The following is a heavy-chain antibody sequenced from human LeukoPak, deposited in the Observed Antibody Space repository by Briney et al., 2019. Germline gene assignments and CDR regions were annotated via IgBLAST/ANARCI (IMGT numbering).Heavy chain of an antibody. V-gene: IGHV5-51*01. D-gene: IGHD5-18*01. CDR1: GYSFTSYW. J-gene: IGHJ4*02. CDR2: IYPGDSDN. CDR3: ARQNTAMVLGSDY. Sequence: SGDSLKISCKGCGYSFTSYWSGCVRQMRGKVLEWMGIIYPGDSDNRYTPSFQGQVTISADKSISTAYLQWSSLKASDTAMYYCARQNTAMVLGSDYWGQGNLVTVSS.